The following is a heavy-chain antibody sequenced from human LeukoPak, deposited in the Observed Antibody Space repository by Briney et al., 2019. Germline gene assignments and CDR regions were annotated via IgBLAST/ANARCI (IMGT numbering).Heavy chain of an antibody. V-gene: IGHV4-39*01. D-gene: IGHD3-22*01. Sequence: SETLSLTCTVSGGSISSSSYYWGWLRQPPGQGLEWIGSIYYSGSTYYNPSLKSRVTISVDTSKNQFSLKPSSVAAADTAVYYCARGDYDDSSGYSFGYYYGMDVWGQGTTVTVSS. J-gene: IGHJ6*02. CDR1: GGSISSSSYY. CDR3: ARGDYDDSSGYSFGYYYGMDV. CDR2: IYYSGST.